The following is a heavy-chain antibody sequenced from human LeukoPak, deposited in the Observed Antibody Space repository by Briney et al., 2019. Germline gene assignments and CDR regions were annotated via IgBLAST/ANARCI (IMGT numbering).Heavy chain of an antibody. CDR1: GFTFRSYW. Sequence: GGSLRLSCAASGFTFRSYWMHWVRQAPGKGLVWVARITSDGSSTGYADSVEGRFTISRDNAKNTLYLQMNSLRAEDTAVYYCAVCSTPDYYFDYWGQGTLVTVSS. CDR3: AVCSTPDYYFDY. J-gene: IGHJ4*02. V-gene: IGHV3-74*01. CDR2: ITSDGSST. D-gene: IGHD2-2*01.